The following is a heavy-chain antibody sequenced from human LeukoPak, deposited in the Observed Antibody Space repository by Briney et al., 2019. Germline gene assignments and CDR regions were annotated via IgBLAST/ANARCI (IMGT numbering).Heavy chain of an antibody. CDR3: AKESYYYGSVCYDY. Sequence: GGSLRLSCAASGFTFSNAWMSWVRQAPGKGLEWVAVISYDGSNKYYADSVKGRFTISRDNSKNTLYLQMNSLRAEDTAVYYCAKESYYYGSVCYDYWGQGTLVTVSS. CDR1: GFTFSNAW. D-gene: IGHD3-10*01. J-gene: IGHJ4*02. CDR2: ISYDGSNK. V-gene: IGHV3-30*18.